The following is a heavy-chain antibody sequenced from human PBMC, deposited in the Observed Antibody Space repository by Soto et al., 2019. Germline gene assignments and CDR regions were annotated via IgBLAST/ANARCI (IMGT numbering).Heavy chain of an antibody. CDR1: GGTFSSYA. J-gene: IGHJ6*02. Sequence: QVQLVQSGAEVKKPGSSVKVSCKASGGTFSSYAISWVRQAPGQGLEWMGGIIPIFGTANYAQKFQGRVTITADESTSTAYMELSSLRSEDTAVDYCARDELERHSYYYDGMDVWGQGTTVTVSS. CDR3: ARDELERHSYYYDGMDV. D-gene: IGHD1-1*01. V-gene: IGHV1-69*12. CDR2: IIPIFGTA.